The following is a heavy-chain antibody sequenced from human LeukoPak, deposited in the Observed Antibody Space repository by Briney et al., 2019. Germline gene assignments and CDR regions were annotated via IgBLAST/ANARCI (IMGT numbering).Heavy chain of an antibody. V-gene: IGHV3-23*01. D-gene: IGHD3-22*01. J-gene: IGHJ4*02. CDR2: ISGSGVST. Sequence: SGGSLRLSCAASGFTFSTYAMSWVRQAPGKGLEWVSGISGSGVSTYYADSVKGRFTISRDNSKNTLYLQMNSLRVEDTAVYYCAKDVYGDYYYSNGYYGYFHYWGQGTLVTVSS. CDR1: GFTFSTYA. CDR3: AKDVYGDYYYSNGYYGYFHY.